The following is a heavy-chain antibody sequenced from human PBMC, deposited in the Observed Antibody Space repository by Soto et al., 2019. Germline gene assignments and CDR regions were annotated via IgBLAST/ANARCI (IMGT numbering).Heavy chain of an antibody. CDR1: GYTFTSYG. J-gene: IGHJ6*03. V-gene: IGHV1-18*01. Sequence: ASVKVSCKASGYTFTSYGISWVRQAPGQGLEWMGWISAYNGNTNYAQKLQGRVTMTTDTSTSTAYMELRSLRSDDTAVYYCARRRSSSSGYYYYYMDVWGKGTTVTVSS. CDR3: ARRRSSSSGYYYYYMDV. D-gene: IGHD6-6*01. CDR2: ISAYNGNT.